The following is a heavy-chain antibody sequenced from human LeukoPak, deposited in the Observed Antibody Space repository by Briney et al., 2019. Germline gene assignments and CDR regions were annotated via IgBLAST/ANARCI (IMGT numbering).Heavy chain of an antibody. CDR2: IYYSGST. V-gene: IGHV4-59*01. D-gene: IGHD3-3*01. Sequence: SETLSLTCTVSGGSLSSYYWSWLRQPPGKGGEGMGYIYYSGSTNYNPSLTSRVTISVDTSKNKFSLKLSSVTAADTAVYYCARGGYGVVIASRGGFDIWGQGTMVTVSS. J-gene: IGHJ3*02. CDR3: ARGGYGVVIASRGGFDI. CDR1: GGSLSSYY.